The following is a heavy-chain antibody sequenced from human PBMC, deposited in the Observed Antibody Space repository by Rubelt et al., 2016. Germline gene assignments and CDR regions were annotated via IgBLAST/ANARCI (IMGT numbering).Heavy chain of an antibody. Sequence: QVQLQESGPGLVKPSETLSLTCTVSGGSISSYYWSWIRQPPGKGLEWIGYLYYSGSPYYNQSLKSRVTISVDTSKNQFSLTLSSVTAADTALYYCARESLSNYYFDYWGQGTLVTVSS. CDR2: LYYSGSP. CDR3: ARESLSNYYFDY. CDR1: GGSISSYY. J-gene: IGHJ4*02. D-gene: IGHD4-11*01. V-gene: IGHV4-59*12.